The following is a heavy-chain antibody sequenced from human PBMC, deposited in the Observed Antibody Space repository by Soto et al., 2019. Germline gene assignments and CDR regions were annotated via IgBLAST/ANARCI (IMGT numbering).Heavy chain of an antibody. CDR2: VTANGGST. D-gene: IGHD2-21*02. J-gene: IGHJ6*02. V-gene: IGHV3-23*01. CDR1: GFTFSVYA. Sequence: ESGGGFVQPGGSLRLSCAATGFTFSVYAMTWVRQAPWKGLAWVSAVTANGGSTYSADSVKGRFTISRDNSKNTLFLQMNSLRAEDTAVYYCASLGVGDWANYYYYYGMDVWGQGTTVTVSS. CDR3: ASLGVGDWANYYYYYGMDV.